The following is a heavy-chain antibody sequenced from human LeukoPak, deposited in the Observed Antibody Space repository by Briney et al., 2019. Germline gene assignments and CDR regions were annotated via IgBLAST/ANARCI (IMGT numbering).Heavy chain of an antibody. J-gene: IGHJ5*02. D-gene: IGHD2-2*01. Sequence: ASVKVSCKASGYTFTGYYMHWVRQAPGQGLEWMGWINPNSGGTNYAQKFQGRVTMTRDTSISTAYMELSRLRSDDTAVYYCARGARYCSSTSCPRHWFDPWGRGTLVTVSS. CDR1: GYTFTGYY. V-gene: IGHV1-2*02. CDR2: INPNSGGT. CDR3: ARGARYCSSTSCPRHWFDP.